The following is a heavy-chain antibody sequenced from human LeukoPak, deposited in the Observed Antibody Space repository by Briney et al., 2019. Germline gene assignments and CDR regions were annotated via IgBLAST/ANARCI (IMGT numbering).Heavy chain of an antibody. J-gene: IGHJ4*02. V-gene: IGHV3-30*03. Sequence: PGGSLRLSCAASGFTFSSYGMHWVRQAPGKGLEWVAVISYDGNTKYYADSVKGRFTISRDNSKNTLYLQMNSLRAEDTAMYYCARETRERQWPSKGLDYWGQGTLVTVSS. CDR1: GFTFSSYG. CDR3: ARETRERQWPSKGLDY. CDR2: ISYDGNTK. D-gene: IGHD6-19*01.